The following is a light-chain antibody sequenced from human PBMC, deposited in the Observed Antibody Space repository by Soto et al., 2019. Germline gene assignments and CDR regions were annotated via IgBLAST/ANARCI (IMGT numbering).Light chain of an antibody. CDR2: DAS. CDR1: QRMSAW. Sequence: DIQMTQSPTTLSASVGDRVIITCRASQRMSAWLAWYQQKPGIAPKLLIYDASSLEDGVPSRFSGSGSGTDFTLTINSLQPDDFATYYCQQYDTYPWTFGQGTNVEIK. V-gene: IGKV1-5*01. J-gene: IGKJ1*01. CDR3: QQYDTYPWT.